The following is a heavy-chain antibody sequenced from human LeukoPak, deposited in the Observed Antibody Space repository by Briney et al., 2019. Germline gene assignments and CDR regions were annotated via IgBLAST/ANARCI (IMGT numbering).Heavy chain of an antibody. CDR3: ARGFVPASSGYYYVGYYFDY. CDR1: VGSISSGGYL. J-gene: IGHJ4*02. D-gene: IGHD3-22*01. CDR2: IYHSGST. Sequence: SLTLSLTCAVSVGSISSGGYLWSWIRQPPGRGLEWIGYIYHSGSTYYDPSLKSRVTISVDRSKNQFYLKLSSVTAADTAVYYCARGFVPASSGYYYVGYYFDYWGQGTLVTVSS. V-gene: IGHV4-30-2*01.